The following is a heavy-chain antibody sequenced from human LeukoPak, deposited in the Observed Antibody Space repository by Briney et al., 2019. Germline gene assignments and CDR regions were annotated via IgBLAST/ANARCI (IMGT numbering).Heavy chain of an antibody. J-gene: IGHJ4*02. CDR2: ISAYNGNT. CDR3: ARDSIAVAGTAFDY. V-gene: IGHV1-18*01. D-gene: IGHD6-19*01. Sequence: ASVKVSYRASGYTFTSYGISWVRQAPGQGLEWMGWISAYNGNTNYAQKLQGRVTMTTDTSTSTAYMELRSLRSDDTAVYYCARDSIAVAGTAFDYWGQGTLVTVSS. CDR1: GYTFTSYG.